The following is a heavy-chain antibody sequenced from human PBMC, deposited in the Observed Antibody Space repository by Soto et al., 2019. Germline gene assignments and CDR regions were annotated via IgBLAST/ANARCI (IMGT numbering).Heavy chain of an antibody. D-gene: IGHD3-10*01. V-gene: IGHV1-2*04. Sequence: SSVKGSCKASGYTFTGYYMHWVRLAPGQGLEWMGWINPNSGGTNYAQKFQGWVTMTRDTSISTAYMELSRLRSDDTAVYYCARGSYYYGSGEPFDIWGQGTMVTVSS. CDR2: INPNSGGT. J-gene: IGHJ3*02. CDR1: GYTFTGYY. CDR3: ARGSYYYGSGEPFDI.